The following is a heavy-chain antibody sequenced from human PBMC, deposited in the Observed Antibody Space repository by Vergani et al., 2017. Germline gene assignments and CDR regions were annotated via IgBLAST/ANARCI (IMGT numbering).Heavy chain of an antibody. CDR2: VSTGTKSQ. Sequence: EVQLVESGGGLVQPGGSLRLSCAASGFTFSSYAMNWVRQAPGKGLEWVSFVSTGTKSQSYAESVKGRFTISRDSAKNSLYLQMDNLRAEDTAVYYCAREYSSTSGRAFDFWVQGTKVTVSS. D-gene: IGHD2-2*01. J-gene: IGHJ3*01. CDR3: AREYSSTSGRAFDF. CDR1: GFTFSSYA. V-gene: IGHV3-48*01.